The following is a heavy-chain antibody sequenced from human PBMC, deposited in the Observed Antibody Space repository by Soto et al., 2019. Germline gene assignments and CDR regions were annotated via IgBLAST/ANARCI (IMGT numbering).Heavy chain of an antibody. CDR1: GYTFTSYD. Sequence: ASVKVSCKASGYTFTSYDIYWVRQATGQGLEWMGWMNPNTGNSGFAQKFQGRVTMTRDTSTSTAYTELSSLTSDDTAIYYCARMATSGTLNWFDPWGQGPLVTAPQ. CDR3: ARMATSGTLNWFDP. V-gene: IGHV1-8*01. J-gene: IGHJ5*02. CDR2: MNPNTGNS.